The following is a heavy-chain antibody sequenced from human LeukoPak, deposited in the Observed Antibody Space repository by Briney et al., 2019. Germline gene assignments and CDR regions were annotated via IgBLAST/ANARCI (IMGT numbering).Heavy chain of an antibody. D-gene: IGHD3-9*01. CDR3: ARGSIFDAFDI. J-gene: IGHJ3*02. CDR2: INPSGGSA. CDR1: GGTFSSYA. V-gene: IGHV1-46*01. Sequence: GASVTVSCKASGGTFSSYAISWVRQAPGQGLEWMGIINPSGGSASYAQKFQGRVTMTRDTSTSTVYMELSSLRSEDTAVYYCARGSIFDAFDIWGQGAMVTVSS.